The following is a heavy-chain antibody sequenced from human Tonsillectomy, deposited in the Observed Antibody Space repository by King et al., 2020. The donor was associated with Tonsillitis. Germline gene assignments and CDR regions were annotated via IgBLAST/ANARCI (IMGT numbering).Heavy chain of an antibody. CDR2: TSYSGNT. Sequence: QLQESGPGLVKPSETLSLTCTVSGGSISSRSYYWGWIRLPPGKGLEWIGSTSYSGNTYYNPSHKSRVTISVDTSKNQFSLKLSPVTAADTAVFYCARLRLRVSTRGGHYYMDVWGKGTTVTVSS. D-gene: IGHD3-10*01. J-gene: IGHJ6*03. V-gene: IGHV4-39*01. CDR3: ARLRLRVSTRGGHYYMDV. CDR1: GGSISSRSYY.